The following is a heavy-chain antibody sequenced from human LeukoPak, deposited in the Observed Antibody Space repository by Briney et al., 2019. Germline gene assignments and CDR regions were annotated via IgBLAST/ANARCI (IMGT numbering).Heavy chain of an antibody. CDR2: ISGSGDST. V-gene: IGHV3-23*01. CDR3: AKEGNGDYYFDY. CDR1: GFTFSSYA. J-gene: IGHJ4*02. Sequence: GGSLRLSCAASGFTFSSYAMSWVRQARGKGLEWVSAISGSGDSTYYADAVKGRFTISRDNSKNTLYLQMNSLRAEDTAIYYCAKEGNGDYYFDYWGQGTLVTVSS. D-gene: IGHD4-17*01.